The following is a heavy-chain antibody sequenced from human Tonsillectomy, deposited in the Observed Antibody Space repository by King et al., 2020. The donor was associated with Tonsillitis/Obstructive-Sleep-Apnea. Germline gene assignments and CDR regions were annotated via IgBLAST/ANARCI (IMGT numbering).Heavy chain of an antibody. CDR3: ARGAAYCGGDCYPYDAFDI. V-gene: IGHV1-69*01. J-gene: IGHJ3*02. CDR2: IIPIFGTA. Sequence: VQLVESGAEVKKPGSSVKVSCKASGGTFSSYAISWVRQAPGQGLEWMGGIIPIFGTANYAQKFQGRVTITADESTRTAYMELSSLRSEDTAGYYCARGAAYCGGDCYPYDAFDIWGQGTMVTVSS. D-gene: IGHD2-21*01. CDR1: GGTFSSYA.